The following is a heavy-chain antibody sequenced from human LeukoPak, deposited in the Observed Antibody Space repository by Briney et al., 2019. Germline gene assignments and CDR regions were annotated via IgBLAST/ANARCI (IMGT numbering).Heavy chain of an antibody. J-gene: IGHJ4*02. CDR3: ARDGPYYDVLTGYPPFDY. CDR1: GFTFRSYT. CDR2: ISYDGINK. Sequence: GGSLRLYCAASGFTFRSYTIHWVRQAPGKGLEWVAVISYDGINKYYADSVKGRFTISRDSSKNTLYLQMNSLRAEDTAVYYCARDGPYYDVLTGYPPFDYWGQGTLVTVSS. D-gene: IGHD3-9*01. V-gene: IGHV3-30-3*01.